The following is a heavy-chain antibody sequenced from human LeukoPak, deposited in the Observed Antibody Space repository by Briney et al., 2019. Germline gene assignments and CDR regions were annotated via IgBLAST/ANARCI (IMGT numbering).Heavy chain of an antibody. CDR1: GYTCTSYG. Sequence: GASVKVSCKASGYTCTSYGISWVRPAPGQGLEWMGGIIPIFDTAVYAQKFQGRVTVTADESTSTAYMDLSSLTSEDTAVYYCARDNIRGGKGIAAAGGYYWGQGTLVTVSS. CDR2: IIPIFDTA. J-gene: IGHJ4*02. D-gene: IGHD6-13*01. V-gene: IGHV1-69*13. CDR3: ARDNIRGGKGIAAAGGYY.